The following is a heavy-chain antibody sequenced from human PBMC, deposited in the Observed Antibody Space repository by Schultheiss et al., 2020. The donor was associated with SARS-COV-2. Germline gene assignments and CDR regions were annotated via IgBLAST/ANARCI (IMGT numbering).Heavy chain of an antibody. D-gene: IGHD5-24*01. Sequence: GESLKISCAASGFTFSSYAMHWVRQAPGKGLEWVAVISYDGSNKYYADSVKGRFTISRDNSKNTQYLQMNSLRAENTAVYYCARERADEVEMATISEVYFDYWGQGTLVTVSS. CDR3: ARERADEVEMATISEVYFDY. CDR1: GFTFSSYA. J-gene: IGHJ4*02. V-gene: IGHV3-30*01. CDR2: ISYDGSNK.